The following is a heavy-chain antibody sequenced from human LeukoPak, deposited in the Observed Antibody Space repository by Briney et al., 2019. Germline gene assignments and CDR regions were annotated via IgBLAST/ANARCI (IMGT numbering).Heavy chain of an antibody. CDR1: GFSFSNAW. V-gene: IGHV3-15*07. CDR2: ILSKTSGGTT. J-gene: IGHJ5*02. Sequence: GGSLRLSCAASGFSFSNAWMNWVRQAPGKGLEWVGRILSKTSGGTTDYATPVKGRFTISRDDSKNMLYLHMNSPQIEDTAVYYCADYYASGSYPPWGQGTLVTVSS. CDR3: ADYYASGSYPP. D-gene: IGHD3-10*01.